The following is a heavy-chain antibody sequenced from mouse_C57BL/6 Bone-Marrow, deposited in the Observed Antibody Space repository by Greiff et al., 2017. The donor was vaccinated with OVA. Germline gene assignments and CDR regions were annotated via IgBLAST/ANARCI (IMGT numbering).Heavy chain of an antibody. CDR3: ARGGLLLRYYAMDY. CDR2: ISYDGSN. Sequence: EVKLQESGPGLVKPSQSLSLTCSVTGYSITSGYYWNWIRQFPGNKLEWMGYISYDGSNNYNPSLKNRISITRDTSKNQFFLKLNSVTTEDTATYYCARGGLLLRYYAMDYWGQGTSVTVSS. CDR1: GYSITSGYY. D-gene: IGHD1-1*01. V-gene: IGHV3-6*01. J-gene: IGHJ4*01.